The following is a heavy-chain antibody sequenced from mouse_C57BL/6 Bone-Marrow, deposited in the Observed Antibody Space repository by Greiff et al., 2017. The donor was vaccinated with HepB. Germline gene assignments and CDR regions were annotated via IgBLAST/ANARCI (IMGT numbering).Heavy chain of an antibody. J-gene: IGHJ1*03. CDR1: GYTFTSYW. V-gene: IGHV1-53*01. CDR3: ARGLFITSATGFDV. Sequence: VQLQQPGTELVKPGASVKLSCKASGYTFTSYWMHWVKQRPGQGLEWIGNINPSNGGTNYNEKFKSKATLTVDKSSSTAYMQLSSLTSDDSAVYYCARGLFITSATGFDVWGTGTTVTVSS. CDR2: INPSNGGT. D-gene: IGHD1-1*01.